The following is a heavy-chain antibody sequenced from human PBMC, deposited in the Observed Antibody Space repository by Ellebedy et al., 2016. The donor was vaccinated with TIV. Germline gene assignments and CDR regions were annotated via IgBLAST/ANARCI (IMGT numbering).Heavy chain of an antibody. CDR3: ARSLAGYGYIDS. J-gene: IGHJ4*02. V-gene: IGHV5-51*01. CDR1: GYNFATYW. D-gene: IGHD5-12*01. Sequence: GESLKISCKASGYNFATYWIGWRRQTPGKGLEWMGIIFPLDSDNRYSPSFQGQVTISADRTLNNAYLQWISLRASDTAMYYCARSLAGYGYIDSWGQGTLVNVSS. CDR2: IFPLDSDN.